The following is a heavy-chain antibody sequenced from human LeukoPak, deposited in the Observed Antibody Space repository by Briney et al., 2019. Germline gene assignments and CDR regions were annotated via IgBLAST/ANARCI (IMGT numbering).Heavy chain of an antibody. V-gene: IGHV3-30*18. CDR2: ISYDGSNK. J-gene: IGHJ3*02. CDR3: AKVRWSSSSPIAFDI. Sequence: GGSLRLSCAASGFTFSSYGMHWVRQAPGKGLEWVAVISYDGSNKYYADSVKGRFTISRDNSKNTLYLQMNSLRAEDTAVYYCAKVRWSSSSPIAFDIWGQGTMVTVSS. D-gene: IGHD6-6*01. CDR1: GFTFSSYG.